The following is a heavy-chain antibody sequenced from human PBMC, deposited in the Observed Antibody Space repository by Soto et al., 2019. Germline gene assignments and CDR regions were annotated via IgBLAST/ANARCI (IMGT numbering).Heavy chain of an antibody. V-gene: IGHV2-5*02. J-gene: IGHJ6*02. CDR2: IYWDDDE. CDR3: VRNWRYYGGDYYYGMDA. CDR1: GFSLNTGGVG. D-gene: IGHD3-10*01. Sequence: ITLKESGPTLVKPTQTLTLTCTFSGFSLNTGGVGVGWVRQPRGKAMEWLALIYWDDDERYRPSLRSRLNITKDTNNIQVVLTMTNMDPEDTATYYCVRNWRYYGGDYYYGMDAWGQGTTVTVSS.